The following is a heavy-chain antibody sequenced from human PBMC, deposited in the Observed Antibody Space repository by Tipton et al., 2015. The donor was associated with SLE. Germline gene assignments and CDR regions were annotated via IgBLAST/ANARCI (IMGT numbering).Heavy chain of an antibody. Sequence: TLSLTCTVSGGSISSSTYYWGWIRQAPGKGLEWIGGIFSSGNTYYNPSLKSRVTISVDTSKNQLSLKLSSVTAADTAVYYCARGLLEPGDYWGQGTLVTVSS. J-gene: IGHJ4*02. D-gene: IGHD1-1*01. CDR1: GGSISSSTYY. CDR2: IFSSGNT. CDR3: ARGLLEPGDY. V-gene: IGHV4-39*02.